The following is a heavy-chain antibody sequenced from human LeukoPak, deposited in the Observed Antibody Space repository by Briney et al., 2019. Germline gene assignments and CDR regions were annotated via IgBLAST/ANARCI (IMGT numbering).Heavy chain of an antibody. V-gene: IGHV1-18*01. CDR3: ARTVRATGAFDI. Sequence: ASVKVSCKASGYTFINYGLTWVRRAPGKGFEWMGWISAYTGSTNYAQKLQGRVTMPTDPSTSTAYMDLSSLRSDDTAVYYCARTVRATGAFDIWGQGTMVIVSS. J-gene: IGHJ3*02. CDR1: GYTFINYG. CDR2: ISAYTGST. D-gene: IGHD4-11*01.